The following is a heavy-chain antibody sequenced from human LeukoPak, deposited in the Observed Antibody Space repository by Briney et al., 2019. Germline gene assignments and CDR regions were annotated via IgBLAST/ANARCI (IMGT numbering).Heavy chain of an antibody. CDR3: ASQYTSSRIFDD. J-gene: IGHJ4*02. V-gene: IGHV3-21*01. CDR2: ISSSSTYI. D-gene: IGHD6-13*01. CDR1: GFTFSSYS. Sequence: PGGSLRLSCAASGFTFSSYSMNWVRQAPGKGLEWVSSISSSSTYIYYADSVKGRFTVSRDNAKNSLYLQMNSLRAEDTAVYFCASQYTSSRIFDDWGQGTLVTVSS.